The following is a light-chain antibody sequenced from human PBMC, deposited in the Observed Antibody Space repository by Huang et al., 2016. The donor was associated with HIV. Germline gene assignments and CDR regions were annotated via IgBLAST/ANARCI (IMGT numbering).Light chain of an antibody. CDR1: RSVSTK. V-gene: IGKV3-15*01. CDR3: HQYNNWLLS. J-gene: IGKJ4*01. CDR2: GSS. Sequence: EIVMTQSPATLSVSPGQRVTLSCSATRSVSTKLAWYQQRQGQAPRLLIYGSSTRAPGIPARFSGSRSGTDFSLTISSLQSEDFALYYCHQYNNWLLSFGGGTRV.